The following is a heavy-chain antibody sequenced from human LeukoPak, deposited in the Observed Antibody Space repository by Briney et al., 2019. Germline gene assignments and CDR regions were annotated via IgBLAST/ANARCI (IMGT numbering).Heavy chain of an antibody. CDR2: IKSTPDGGTT. Sequence: GGSLRLSCAVSGLTFIDAYMTWVRQAPGRALEWVGLIKSTPDGGTTHYAAPVRGRFTVSRDDSKNTLFLQMNSLKTEDTAVYYCTTSSWGNPVSWGQGTLVTVS. D-gene: IGHD3-16*01. CDR1: GLTFIDAY. J-gene: IGHJ5*02. V-gene: IGHV3-15*01. CDR3: TTSSWGNPVS.